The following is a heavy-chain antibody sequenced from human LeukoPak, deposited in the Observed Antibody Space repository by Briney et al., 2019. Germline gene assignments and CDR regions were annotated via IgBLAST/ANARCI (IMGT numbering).Heavy chain of an antibody. D-gene: IGHD3-22*01. CDR2: ISGSGGST. V-gene: IGHV3-23*01. Sequence: GGSLRLSCAASGFTFSSYAMSWVRQAPGQGLEWVSAISGSGGSTYYADSVNGRYTISRDNSKNTLYLQMNSLRAEDTAVYYCAKKRGRATMIVVVPDDYWGQGTLVTVSS. CDR1: GFTFSSYA. J-gene: IGHJ4*02. CDR3: AKKRGRATMIVVVPDDY.